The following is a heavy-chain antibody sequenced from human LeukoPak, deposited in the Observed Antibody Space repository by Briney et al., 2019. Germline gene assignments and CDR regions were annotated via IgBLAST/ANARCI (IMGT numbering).Heavy chain of an antibody. J-gene: IGHJ4*02. V-gene: IGHV3-30-3*01. CDR3: ARDLSRGDY. CDR1: GFTFSSYA. D-gene: IGHD3-10*01. CDR2: ISYDGSNK. Sequence: GRSLRLSCAASGFTFSSYAMHWVRQAPGKGLEWVAVISYDGSNKYYADSVKGRFTISRDNAKNSLYLQMNSLRAEDTAVYYCARDLSRGDYWGQGTLVTVSS.